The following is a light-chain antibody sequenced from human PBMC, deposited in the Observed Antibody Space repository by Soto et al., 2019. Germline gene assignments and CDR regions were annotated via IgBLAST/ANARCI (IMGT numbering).Light chain of an antibody. V-gene: IGKV3-11*01. J-gene: IGKJ5*01. Sequence: EIVLTQSPATLSLSPGERATLSCRASQSVRSYLVWYQQKPGQAPRLLIYDTSNRASGIPARFSGSGSGTDFTLTISSLEPEHFAVYYCQQRSNGITFGQGTRLEIK. CDR3: QQRSNGIT. CDR2: DTS. CDR1: QSVRSY.